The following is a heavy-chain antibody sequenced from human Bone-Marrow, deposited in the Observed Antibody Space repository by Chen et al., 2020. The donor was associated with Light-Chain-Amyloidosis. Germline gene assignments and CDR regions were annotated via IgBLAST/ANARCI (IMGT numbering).Heavy chain of an antibody. CDR3: ARADASYYYYGMDV. CDR1: GDFTSSAGYY. Sequence: QVDLQESGPGLVRPSQTLSLTCNVPGDFTSSAGYYWSWIRQHPGKGLEWIGHIFYSGSTYANPSLKSRVAISVDTSKNQFSLKVSSVTAADTAVYYCARADASYYYYGMDVWGQGTTVTVSS. J-gene: IGHJ6*02. CDR2: IFYSGST. V-gene: IGHV4-31*03.